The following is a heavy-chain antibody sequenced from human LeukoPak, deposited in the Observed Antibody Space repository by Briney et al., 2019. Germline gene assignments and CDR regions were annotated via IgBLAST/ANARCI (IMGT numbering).Heavy chain of an antibody. CDR3: ALNGREVPSGAFDI. CDR2: ISYDGSNK. V-gene: IGHV3-30-3*01. Sequence: GSLRLSCAASGFTFSSYAIHWVRQAPGKGLEWVAVISYDGSNKYYADSVKGRFTISRDNSKNTLYLQMNSLRAEDTAVYYCALNGREVPSGAFDIWGQGTMVTVSS. J-gene: IGHJ3*02. CDR1: GFTFSSYA. D-gene: IGHD3-16*02.